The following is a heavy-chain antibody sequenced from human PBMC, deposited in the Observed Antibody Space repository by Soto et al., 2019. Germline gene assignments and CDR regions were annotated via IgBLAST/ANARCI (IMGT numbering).Heavy chain of an antibody. D-gene: IGHD7-27*01. V-gene: IGHV5-51*01. Sequence: KVSCKASGGTFNTSYWIGWVRQMPGKGLEWMGIIYPGDSDTRYSPSFQGQVTISADKSISTAYLQWSSLKASDTAMYYCARPMPEVALGGDAFDIWGQGTMVTVSS. J-gene: IGHJ3*02. CDR2: IYPGDSDT. CDR1: GGTFNTSYW. CDR3: ARPMPEVALGGDAFDI.